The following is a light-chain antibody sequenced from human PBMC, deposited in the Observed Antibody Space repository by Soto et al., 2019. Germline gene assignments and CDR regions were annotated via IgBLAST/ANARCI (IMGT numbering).Light chain of an antibody. CDR1: SSDIGDYNY. CDR2: DVT. J-gene: IGLJ1*01. V-gene: IGLV2-11*01. CDR3: CSYAVTYNV. Sequence: QSALTQPRSVSGSPGQSVTISCTGTSSDIGDYNYVSWYQQQPGKAPKVIIYDVTKRPSGVPDRFSASKSGKTASLTISRLQAEDEADYYCCSYAVTYNVFGIGTKVTVL.